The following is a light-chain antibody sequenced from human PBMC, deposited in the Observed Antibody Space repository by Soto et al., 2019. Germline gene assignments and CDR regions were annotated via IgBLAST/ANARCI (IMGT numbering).Light chain of an antibody. Sequence: QSVLTQPASVSGSPGQSITISCTGTSSDVGGYNYVSWYQQYPGKAPKVIIYEVSNRPSGVSNRFSGSKSGNTASLTISGLQAEDEADYYCSSYTTTTTLLVFGGGTKVTVL. CDR2: EVS. CDR3: SSYTTTTTLLV. J-gene: IGLJ2*01. V-gene: IGLV2-14*01. CDR1: SSDVGGYNY.